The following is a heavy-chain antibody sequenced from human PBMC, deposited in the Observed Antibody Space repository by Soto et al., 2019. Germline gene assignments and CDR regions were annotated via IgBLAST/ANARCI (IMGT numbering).Heavy chain of an antibody. D-gene: IGHD3-9*01. CDR1: GYTFTNFG. V-gene: IGHV1-18*01. CDR3: ARDYDIWGEDWFDP. Sequence: QVQLVQSGGEMRKPGASVKVSCKASGYTFTNFGISWVRQAPGQGFEWVGWISGYNGDTNYAPKFRGRVIMTKDTPTTTAYMELTTLTSDDPAVYYWARDYDIWGEDWFDPWGQGTLVTASS. CDR2: ISGYNGDT. J-gene: IGHJ5*02.